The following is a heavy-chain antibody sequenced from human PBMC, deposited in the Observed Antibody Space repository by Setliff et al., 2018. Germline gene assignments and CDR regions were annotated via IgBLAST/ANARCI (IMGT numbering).Heavy chain of an antibody. V-gene: IGHV1-69*06. J-gene: IGHJ4*02. CDR1: GYTFTSYG. D-gene: IGHD3-16*02. Sequence: ASVKVSCKASGYTFTSYGIDWVRQAPGQGLGWMGRSIPISGTTKYAQKFQDRVTITADKSTSTAYMELSSLTSDDTAVYYCARDNNPGYRGYWGRFDYWGQGTLVTVSS. CDR3: ARDNNPGYRGYWGRFDY. CDR2: SIPISGTT.